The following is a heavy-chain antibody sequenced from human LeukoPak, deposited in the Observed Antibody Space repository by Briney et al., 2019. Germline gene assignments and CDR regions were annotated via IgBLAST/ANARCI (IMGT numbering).Heavy chain of an antibody. Sequence: SETLSLTCAVYGGSFSGYYWSWIRQPPGKGLEWIGEINHSGSTNYNPSLKSRVTISVDTSKSQFSLKLNSVTAADTAVYYCARDSGTTGEVKFDPWGQGTLVTVSS. V-gene: IGHV4-34*01. D-gene: IGHD3-10*01. J-gene: IGHJ5*02. CDR3: ARDSGTTGEVKFDP. CDR1: GGSFSGYY. CDR2: INHSGST.